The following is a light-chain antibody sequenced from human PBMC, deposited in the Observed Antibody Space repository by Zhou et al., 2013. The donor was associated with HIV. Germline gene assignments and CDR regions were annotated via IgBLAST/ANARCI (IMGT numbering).Light chain of an antibody. CDR3: QRYNSAPRT. Sequence: DIQMTQSPSAMSASVGDRVTITCRASPGISNYLAWYQQKPGKVPKLLIYAASTLRSGVPSRFSGSGSGTDFTLTISSLQPEDVATYYCQRYNSAPRTFGQGTEGGNQT. CDR2: AAS. J-gene: IGKJ1*01. V-gene: IGKV1-27*01. CDR1: PGISNY.